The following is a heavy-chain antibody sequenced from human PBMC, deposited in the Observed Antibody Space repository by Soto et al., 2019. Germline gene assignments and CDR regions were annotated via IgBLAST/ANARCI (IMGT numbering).Heavy chain of an antibody. Sequence: SETLSLTCTVSGGSVSSGSYYWGWIRQPPGKGLEWIGYIYYSGSTNYNPSLKSRVTISVDTSKNQFSLKLSSVTAADTAVYYCARDCLDSSGLPGGYGMDVWGQGTTVTVSS. D-gene: IGHD3-22*01. J-gene: IGHJ6*02. CDR1: GGSVSSGSYY. V-gene: IGHV4-61*01. CDR2: IYYSGST. CDR3: ARDCLDSSGLPGGYGMDV.